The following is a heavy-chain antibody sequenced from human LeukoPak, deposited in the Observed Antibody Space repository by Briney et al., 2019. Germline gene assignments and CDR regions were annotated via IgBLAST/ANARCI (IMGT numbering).Heavy chain of an antibody. J-gene: IGHJ1*01. CDR2: IYYSGST. CDR3: ARAEVVGAHLRSGYFQH. Sequence: SETLSLTCTVSGGSISSYYWSWIRQPPGKGLEWIGYIYYSGSTNYNPSLKSRVTISVDKSKNQFSLNVSSVTAANTAVYYCARAEVVGAHLRSGYFQHWGQGTLVIVSS. CDR1: GGSISSYY. V-gene: IGHV4-59*12. D-gene: IGHD1-26*01.